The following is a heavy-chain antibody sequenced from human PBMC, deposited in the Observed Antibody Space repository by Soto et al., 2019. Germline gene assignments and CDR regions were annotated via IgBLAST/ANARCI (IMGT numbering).Heavy chain of an antibody. CDR1: GDAFTNYI. CDR3: ARGRDQPPVVLYFDS. J-gene: IGHJ4*02. CDR2: IIPMFGTP. Sequence: QVQLVQSGAEVKKPGSSVKVSCKASGDAFTNYIFDWVRQAPGPGLEWMGGIIPMFGTPKYAQTFQDRVPISADVSTGTAYLELTSLRVDDTAVYYCARGRDQPPVVLYFDSWGEGTRVTVSS. V-gene: IGHV1-69*01. D-gene: IGHD2-15*01.